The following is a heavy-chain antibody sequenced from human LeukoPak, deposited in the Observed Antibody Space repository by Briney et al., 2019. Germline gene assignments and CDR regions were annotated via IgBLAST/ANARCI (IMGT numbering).Heavy chain of an antibody. D-gene: IGHD6-13*01. CDR1: GGSVSSGSYY. CDR3: ARGAAAGNSFDY. V-gene: IGHV4-61*01. CDR2: IYYSGST. J-gene: IGHJ4*02. Sequence: PSETLSLTCTVSGGSVSSGSYYWSWIRQPPGKGLEWIGYIYYSGSTNHNPSLKSRVTMSVDTSKNQFSLKLSSVTAADTAVYYCARGAAAGNSFDYWGQGTLVTVSS.